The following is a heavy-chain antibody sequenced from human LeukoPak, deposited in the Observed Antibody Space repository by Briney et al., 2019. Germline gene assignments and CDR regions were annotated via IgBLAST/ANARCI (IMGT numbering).Heavy chain of an antibody. J-gene: IGHJ2*01. D-gene: IGHD2-15*01. V-gene: IGHV4-38-2*02. CDR3: ARDPVVPATSMQFDWYFDL. Sequence: SETLSLTCTVSGYSISSGYYWSWIRQPPGKGLEWIGSIYHSGSTYYNPSLKSRVTISVHTSKNQFSLKLSSVTAADTAVYYCARDPVVPATSMQFDWYFDLWGRGTLITVSS. CDR2: IYHSGST. CDR1: GYSISSGYY.